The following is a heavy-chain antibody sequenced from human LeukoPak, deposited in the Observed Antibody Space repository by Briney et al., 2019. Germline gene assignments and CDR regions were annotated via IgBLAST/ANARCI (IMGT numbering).Heavy chain of an antibody. CDR3: ARHSNKYDYDSSGHYRGFDY. CDR2: IKQDGRDK. Sequence: GGSLRLSCAASGFTFSIYSMNWVRQAPGKGLEWVPTIKQDGRDKYYVVCLKGRFTISRDNSKNSLYLQMNSLRAEETAVYFCARHSNKYDYDSSGHYRGFDYWGQGTLVSVSS. CDR1: GFTFSIYS. V-gene: IGHV3-7*01. D-gene: IGHD3-22*01. J-gene: IGHJ4*02.